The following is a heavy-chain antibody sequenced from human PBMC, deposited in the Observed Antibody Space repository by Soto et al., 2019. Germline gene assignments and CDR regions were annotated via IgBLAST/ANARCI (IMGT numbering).Heavy chain of an antibody. J-gene: IGHJ4*02. CDR3: AAGGSWYAF. CDR2: YISNSGDT. V-gene: IGHV1-2*02. Sequence: QVQLVQSGAEVRRPGASVKVSCKTSGNPFMGHYIHWLQQAPGQGFEWLGYISNSGDTKYSQNFQGRVSMTRDTSITTAYMELRGLQSGDTAVYYCAAGGSWYAFWGQGTLVTVSS. D-gene: IGHD6-13*01. CDR1: GNPFMGHY.